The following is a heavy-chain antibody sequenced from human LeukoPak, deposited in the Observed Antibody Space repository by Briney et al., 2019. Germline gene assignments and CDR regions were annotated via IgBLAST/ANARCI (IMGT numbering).Heavy chain of an antibody. CDR1: GYSISSGYY. CDR3: ARILLLGTTRVFDY. Sequence: PSETLSLTCAVSGYSISSGYYWGWIRQPPGKGLEWIGSIYHSGNTYSNSSLKSRVTLSVDTSKNQFSLKLSSVTAADTAVYYCARILLLGTTRVFDYRGQGTLVTVSS. J-gene: IGHJ4*02. D-gene: IGHD1-26*01. CDR2: IYHSGNT. V-gene: IGHV4-38-2*01.